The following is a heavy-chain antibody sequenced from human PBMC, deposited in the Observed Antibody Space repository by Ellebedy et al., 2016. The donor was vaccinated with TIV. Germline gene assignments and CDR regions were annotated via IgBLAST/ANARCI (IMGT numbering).Heavy chain of an antibody. CDR2: LNAGNGNT. J-gene: IGHJ4*02. V-gene: IGHV1-3*01. CDR1: GYTFTNYA. CDR3: ARGPEVRPDDY. Sequence: ASVKVSCXASGYTFTNYAMHWVRQAPGQSLEWMGWLNAGNGNTKYSQKFQGRVIITRDTSASTVYMELSSLRSEDTALYYCARGPEVRPDDYWGQGTLVTVSS. D-gene: IGHD1-14*01.